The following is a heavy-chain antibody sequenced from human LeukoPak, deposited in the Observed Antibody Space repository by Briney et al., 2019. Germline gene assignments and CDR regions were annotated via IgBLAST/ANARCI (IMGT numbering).Heavy chain of an antibody. Sequence: GASVKVSCKASGYTFTGYYMHWVRQAPGQGLEWMGWISAYNGNTNYAQKLQGRVTMTTDTSTSTAYMELRSLRSDDTAVYYCARESGYSYDAFDIWGQGTMVTVSS. J-gene: IGHJ3*02. CDR2: ISAYNGNT. CDR3: ARESGYSYDAFDI. CDR1: GYTFTGYY. D-gene: IGHD5-18*01. V-gene: IGHV1-18*04.